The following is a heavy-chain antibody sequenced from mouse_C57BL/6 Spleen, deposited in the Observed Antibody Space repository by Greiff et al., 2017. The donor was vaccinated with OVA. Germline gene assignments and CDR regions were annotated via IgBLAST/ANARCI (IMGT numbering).Heavy chain of an antibody. CDR1: GYTFTDYY. V-gene: IGHV1-26*01. CDR2: INPNNGGT. J-gene: IGHJ2*01. CDR3: ARNGYYYFDY. Sequence: VQLQQSGPELVKPGASVKISCKASGYTFTDYYMNWVMQSHGKSLEWIGDINPNNGGTSYNQKFKGKATLTVDKSSSTAYMELRSLTSEDSAVYYCARNGYYYFDYWGQGTTLAVSS. D-gene: IGHD2-3*01.